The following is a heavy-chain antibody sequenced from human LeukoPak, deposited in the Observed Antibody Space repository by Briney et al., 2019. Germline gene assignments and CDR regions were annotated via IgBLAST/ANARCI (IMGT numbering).Heavy chain of an antibody. J-gene: IGHJ6*03. V-gene: IGHV4-59*01. CDR3: ARLGSGSYHYYYMDV. CDR2: IYYSGST. CDR1: GGSISSYY. Sequence: PSETLSLTCTVSGGSISSYYWSWIRQPPGKGLEWIGYIYYSGSTNYNPSLKSRVTISVDTSKNQFSLKLSSVTAADTAVYYCARLGSGSYHYYYMDVWGKGTTVTVSS. D-gene: IGHD1-26*01.